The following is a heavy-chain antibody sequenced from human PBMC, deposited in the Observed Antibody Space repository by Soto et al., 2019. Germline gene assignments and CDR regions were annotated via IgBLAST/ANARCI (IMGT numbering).Heavy chain of an antibody. CDR3: AGDTPTGGYADYFPHDALDI. V-gene: IGHV3-48*03. CDR2: ISSSGSTI. Sequence: GGSLRLSCAASGFTFSTYEMNWVRQAPGKGLEWVSYISSSGSTIYYADSVKGRFTISRDNAKNSLYLQMNSLRAEDTAVYYCAGDTPTGGYADYFPHDALDIWGQGTKVTVSS. D-gene: IGHD2-2*01. CDR1: GFTFSTYE. J-gene: IGHJ3*02.